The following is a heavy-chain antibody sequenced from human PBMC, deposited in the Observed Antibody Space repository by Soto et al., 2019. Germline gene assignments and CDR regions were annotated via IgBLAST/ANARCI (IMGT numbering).Heavy chain of an antibody. V-gene: IGHV3-11*01. Sequence: GGSLRLSCAASGFTFSDYYMSWIRQAPGKGLEWVSYISSSGSTIYYADSVKGRLTISRDNAKNSLYLQMNSLRAKDTAVYYCARGRYYDFWSGYYSDDGMDVWGQGTTVTVS. CDR1: GFTFSDYY. CDR3: ARGRYYDFWSGYYSDDGMDV. D-gene: IGHD3-3*01. J-gene: IGHJ6*02. CDR2: ISSSGSTI.